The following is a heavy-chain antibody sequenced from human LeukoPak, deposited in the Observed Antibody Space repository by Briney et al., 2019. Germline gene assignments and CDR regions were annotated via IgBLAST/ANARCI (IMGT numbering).Heavy chain of an antibody. Sequence: SETLSLICTVSGGSISSYYWSWTRQPPGKGLEWIGYIYYSGSTNYNPSLKSRVTMSVGTSKNQFSLKLSSVTAADTAVYYCARDLYYYGSGSYFDYWGQGTLVTVSS. CDR2: IYYSGST. CDR3: ARDLYYYGSGSYFDY. D-gene: IGHD3-10*01. J-gene: IGHJ4*02. V-gene: IGHV4-59*12. CDR1: GGSISSYY.